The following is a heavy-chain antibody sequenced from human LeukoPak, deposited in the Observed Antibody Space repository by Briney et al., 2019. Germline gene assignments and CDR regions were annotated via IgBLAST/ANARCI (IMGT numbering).Heavy chain of an antibody. CDR2: ISGSGGST. CDR3: AKDHEDIVVVVAATAFDY. CDR1: GFTFSSYG. D-gene: IGHD2-15*01. J-gene: IGHJ4*02. V-gene: IGHV3-23*01. Sequence: GGSLRLSCAASGFTFSSYGMSWVRQAPGKGLEWVSAISGSGGSTYYADSVKGRFTISRDNSKNTLYLQMNSLRAEDTAVYYCAKDHEDIVVVVAATAFDYWGQGTLVTVSS.